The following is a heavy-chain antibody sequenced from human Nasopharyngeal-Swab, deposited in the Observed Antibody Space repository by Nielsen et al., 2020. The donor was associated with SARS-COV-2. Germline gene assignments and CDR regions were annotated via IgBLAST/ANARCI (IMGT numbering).Heavy chain of an antibody. Sequence: GESLKISCAASGFTFSSYAMSWVRQAPGKGLEWVSVIYSGGSSTYYADSVKGRFTISRDNSKNTLYLQMNSLRAEDTAVYYCAEDPYSSGWNPGMDVWGQGTTVTVSS. CDR3: AEDPYSSGWNPGMDV. D-gene: IGHD6-19*01. V-gene: IGHV3-23*03. J-gene: IGHJ6*02. CDR2: IYSGGSST. CDR1: GFTFSSYA.